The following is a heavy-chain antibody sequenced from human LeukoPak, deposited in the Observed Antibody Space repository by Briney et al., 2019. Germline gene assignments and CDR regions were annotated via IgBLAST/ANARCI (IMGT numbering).Heavy chain of an antibody. CDR3: AKVGYYDSSGYGY. J-gene: IGHJ4*02. CDR2: ISGSGGST. V-gene: IGHV3-23*01. D-gene: IGHD3-22*01. Sequence: GGSLRLSCAASEFTFSSYWMSWVRQAPGKGLEWVSAISGSGGSTYYADSVKGRFTISRDNPKNTLYLQMNSLRAEDTAVYYCAKVGYYDSSGYGYWGQGTLVTVSS. CDR1: EFTFSSYW.